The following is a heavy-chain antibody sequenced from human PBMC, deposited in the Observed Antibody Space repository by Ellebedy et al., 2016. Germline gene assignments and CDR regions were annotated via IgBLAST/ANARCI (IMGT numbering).Heavy chain of an antibody. Sequence: GGSLRLSXAASGFNFSKYYMTWVRQGPGKGLEWVANINQDGSAKHYLDSVQGRFTISRDNAKNSLFLQMNSLRAEDTAVYYCASPSSTWYDGGDGYWGQGTLVTVSS. D-gene: IGHD6-13*01. CDR3: ASPSSTWYDGGDGY. CDR2: INQDGSAK. J-gene: IGHJ4*02. CDR1: GFNFSKYY. V-gene: IGHV3-7*01.